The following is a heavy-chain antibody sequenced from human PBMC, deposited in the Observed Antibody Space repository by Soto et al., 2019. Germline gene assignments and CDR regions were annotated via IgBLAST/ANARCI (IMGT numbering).Heavy chain of an antibody. CDR1: GGTFSSYT. CDR2: IIPILGIA. CDR3: ARAPSLTLGAFGI. Sequence: QVQLVQSGAEVKKPGSSVKVSCKASGGTFSSYTISWVRQAPGQGLEWMGRIIPILGIANYAQKFQGRVTITADKSTSTAYMELSSLRSEDTAVYYCARAPSLTLGAFGIWGQGTMVTVSS. J-gene: IGHJ3*02. V-gene: IGHV1-69*02. D-gene: IGHD3-10*01.